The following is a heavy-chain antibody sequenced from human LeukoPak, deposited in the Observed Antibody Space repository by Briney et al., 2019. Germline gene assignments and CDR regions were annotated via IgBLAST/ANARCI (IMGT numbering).Heavy chain of an antibody. CDR2: ISGSGSST. CDR3: AKVGTTVTTYYYYYMDV. D-gene: IGHD4-17*01. V-gene: IGHV3-23*01. Sequence: PGGSLRLSCAASGFTFSSYAMSWVRQAPGKGLEWVSAISGSGSSTYCADSVKGRFTISRDNSRNTLYLQMNSLRAEDTAVYYCAKVGTTVTTYYYYYMDVWGKGTTVTVSS. CDR1: GFTFSSYA. J-gene: IGHJ6*03.